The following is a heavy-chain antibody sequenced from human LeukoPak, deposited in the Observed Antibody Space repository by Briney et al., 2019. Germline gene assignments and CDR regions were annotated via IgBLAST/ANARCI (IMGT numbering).Heavy chain of an antibody. D-gene: IGHD1-26*01. CDR3: ARNSGSGLDH. CDR2: INPNSGGT. J-gene: IGHJ4*02. Sequence: ASVKVSCKASGYTFTGYYMHWVRQAPGQGLEWMGRINPNSGGTSNAQKFQGRITMTRDTSTSTVFMELTSLTSEDTAVYYCARNSGSGLDHWGQGALVTVSS. V-gene: IGHV1-2*06. CDR1: GYTFTGYY.